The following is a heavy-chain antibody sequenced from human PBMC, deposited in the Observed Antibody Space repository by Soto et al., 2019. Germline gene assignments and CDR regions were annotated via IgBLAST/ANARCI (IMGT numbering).Heavy chain of an antibody. J-gene: IGHJ4*02. Sequence: SETLCLTCAVYGGSFSGYYWSWIRQPPGKGLEWIGEINHSGSTNYNPSLKSRVTISVDTSKNQFSLKLSSVTAADTAVYYCARGSGVYHNFDYWGQGTLVTVSS. CDR3: ARGSGVYHNFDY. V-gene: IGHV4-34*01. CDR1: GGSFSGYY. CDR2: INHSGST. D-gene: IGHD2-8*01.